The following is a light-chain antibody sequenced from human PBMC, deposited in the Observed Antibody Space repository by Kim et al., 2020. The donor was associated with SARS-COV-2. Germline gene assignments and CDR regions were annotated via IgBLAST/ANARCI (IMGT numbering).Light chain of an antibody. Sequence: VSPGQTASITCSGDKLGDKYTCWYQKKPGQSPVLVMFQDTKRPSGIPERFSDSSSGNTATLTITGTQAVDEADYYCQAWDSNIVVFGGGTQLTVL. CDR2: QDT. J-gene: IGLJ2*01. CDR3: QAWDSNIVV. CDR1: KLGDKY. V-gene: IGLV3-1*01.